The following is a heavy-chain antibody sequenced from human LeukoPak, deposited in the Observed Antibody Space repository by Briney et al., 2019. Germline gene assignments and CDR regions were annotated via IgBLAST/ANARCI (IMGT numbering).Heavy chain of an antibody. Sequence: GASVKVSCKASGGTFSSYAISWVRQAPGQGLEWMGGIIPIFGTANYAQKFQGRVTINADEFTSTAYMELSSLRSEDTAVYYCARTRIAAAGTAGMGYYFDYWGQGTLVTVSS. CDR2: IIPIFGTA. CDR1: GGTFSSYA. J-gene: IGHJ4*02. CDR3: ARTRIAAAGTAGMGYYFDY. D-gene: IGHD6-13*01. V-gene: IGHV1-69*13.